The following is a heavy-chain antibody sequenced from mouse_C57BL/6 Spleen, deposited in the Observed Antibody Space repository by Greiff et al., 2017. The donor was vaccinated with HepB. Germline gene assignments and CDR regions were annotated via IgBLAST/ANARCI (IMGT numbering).Heavy chain of an antibody. CDR2: INYDGSST. CDR1: GFTFSDYY. J-gene: IGHJ4*01. CDR3: ARGAYYSSYYAMDY. V-gene: IGHV5-16*01. D-gene: IGHD2-5*01. Sequence: EVNVVESEGGLVQPGSSMKLSCTASGFTFSDYYMAWVRQVPEKGLEWVANINYDGSSTYYLDSLKSRFIISRDNAKNILYLQMSSLKSEDTATYYCARGAYYSSYYAMDYWGQGTSVTVSS.